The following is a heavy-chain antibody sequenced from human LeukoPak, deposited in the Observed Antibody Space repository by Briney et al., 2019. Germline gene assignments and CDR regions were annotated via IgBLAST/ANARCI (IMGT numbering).Heavy chain of an antibody. CDR1: GYTFTSYG. D-gene: IGHD3-10*01. CDR2: ISAYNGNT. CDR3: ARDVITMLRGVNDY. Sequence: ASVKVSCKTSGYTFTSYGISWVRQAPGQGLEWMGWISAYNGNTNYAQKLQGRVTMTTDTSTSTAYMELRSLRSDDAAVYYCARDVITMLRGVNDYWGQGTLVTVSS. V-gene: IGHV1-18*01. J-gene: IGHJ4*02.